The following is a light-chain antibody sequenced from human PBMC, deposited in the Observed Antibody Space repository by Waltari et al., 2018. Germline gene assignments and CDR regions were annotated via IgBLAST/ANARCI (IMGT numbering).Light chain of an antibody. CDR3: QSADSSGSYEV. J-gene: IGLJ1*01. CDR2: KDN. CDR1: ALPNQY. V-gene: IGLV3-25*03. Sequence: SYELTQPPSVSVSPGQTARITCSGNALPNQYGNWYQQKPGQAPVVGIYKDNKRPSGIPERFSGSSSGTTVTLTISGVQAEDEAEYYCQSADSSGSYEVFGTGTKVSVL.